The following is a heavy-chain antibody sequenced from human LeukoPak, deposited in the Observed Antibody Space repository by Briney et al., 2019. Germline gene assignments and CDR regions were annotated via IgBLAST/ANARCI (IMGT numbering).Heavy chain of an antibody. Sequence: SETLSLTCAVYGGSFSGYYWSWIRQPPGKGLEWIGEINHSGSTNYNPSLKSRVTISVDTSKNQFSLKLSSVTAADTAVYYCASRYYDSSGPAAFDIWGQGTMVTVSS. CDR3: ASRYYDSSGPAAFDI. D-gene: IGHD3-22*01. CDR2: INHSGST. CDR1: GGSFSGYY. V-gene: IGHV4-34*01. J-gene: IGHJ3*02.